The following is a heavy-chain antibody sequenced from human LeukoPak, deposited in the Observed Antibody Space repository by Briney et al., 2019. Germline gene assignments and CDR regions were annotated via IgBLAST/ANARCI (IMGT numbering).Heavy chain of an antibody. J-gene: IGHJ4*02. V-gene: IGHV1-24*01. CDR1: GYTLTELS. Sequence: ASVKVSCKVSGYTLTELSMHWVRQPPGKGLEWMGGFDPEDGETIYAQKFQGRVAMTEDTSTDIAYMELSSLRSEDTAVYYCVTIGWRGVVFRFWGQGTLVTVSS. D-gene: IGHD3-3*01. CDR2: FDPEDGET. CDR3: VTIGWRGVVFRF.